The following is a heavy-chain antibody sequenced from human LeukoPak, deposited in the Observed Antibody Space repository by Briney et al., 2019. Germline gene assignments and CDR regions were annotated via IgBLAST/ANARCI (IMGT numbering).Heavy chain of an antibody. J-gene: IGHJ6*04. CDR3: ARGRLVYCSSTSCYAYYYYGMDV. Sequence: SETLSLTCAVYGGSFSGYYWSWIRQPPGKGLEWIGEINHSGSTNYNPSLKSRVTISVDTSKNQFSLKLSSVTAADTAVYYCARGRLVYCSSTSCYAYYYYGMDVWGKGTTVTVSS. CDR1: GGSFSGYY. D-gene: IGHD2-2*01. V-gene: IGHV4-34*01. CDR2: INHSGST.